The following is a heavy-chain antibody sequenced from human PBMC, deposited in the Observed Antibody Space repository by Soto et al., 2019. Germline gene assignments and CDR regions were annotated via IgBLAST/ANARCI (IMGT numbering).Heavy chain of an antibody. Sequence: QVHLVQSGAELKKPGSSVKVSCKASGGTFSNDAFSWVRQAPGQGLEWMGGIIPLFGPPNYADNFKGRVTITADESASTVYLELTSLTSDDTAMYYCTRDVIGEMSIIGYCDSWGPGTLVTVSS. V-gene: IGHV1-69*01. CDR1: GGTFSNDA. J-gene: IGHJ4*02. D-gene: IGHD3-10*01. CDR2: IIPLFGPP. CDR3: TRDVIGEMSIIGYCDS.